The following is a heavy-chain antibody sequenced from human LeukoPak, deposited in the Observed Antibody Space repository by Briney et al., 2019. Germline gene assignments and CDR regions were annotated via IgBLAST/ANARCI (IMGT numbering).Heavy chain of an antibody. CDR1: GFTFSNYV. CDR3: AKDGDQITVTKLDY. Sequence: GGSLRLSCAASGFTFSNYVMSWVRQAPGKGLEWASGISGSGGTTYYADSVKGRFTISRDNSKNTLYLEMNSLRAEDTAVYYCAKDGDQITVTKLDYWGQGTLVTVSS. J-gene: IGHJ4*02. D-gene: IGHD4-17*01. CDR2: ISGSGGTT. V-gene: IGHV3-23*01.